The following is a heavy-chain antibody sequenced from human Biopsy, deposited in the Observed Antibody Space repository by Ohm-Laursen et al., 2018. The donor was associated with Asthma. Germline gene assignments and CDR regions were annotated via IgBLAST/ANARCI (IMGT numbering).Heavy chain of an antibody. J-gene: IGHJ4*02. D-gene: IGHD2-15*01. CDR1: GFTVSRDY. CDR3: ARDFGNRYSETHLEY. CDR2: IYSGGTS. Sequence: SLRLSCSASGFTVSRDYMFWVRQAPGKGLEWVSVIYSGGTSHTADSVRGRFTISRDYSKNTLYLQMHSLRAEDTAVYYCARDFGNRYSETHLEYWGQGTLVTVSS. V-gene: IGHV3-53*01.